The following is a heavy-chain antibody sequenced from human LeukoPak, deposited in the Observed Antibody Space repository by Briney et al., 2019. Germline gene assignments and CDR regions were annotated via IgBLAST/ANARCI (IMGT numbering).Heavy chain of an antibody. J-gene: IGHJ4*02. CDR2: ISDTGNT. CDR3: TRDLVVAAAAPDY. Sequence: GGSLRLSCAASGFTLSSYAMSWVRQAPGKGLEWVSAISDTGNTYHADSVKGRFTISRDSSKNTLFLQMNSLRVEDTAVYYCTRDLVVAAAAPDYWGQGTLVTVSS. V-gene: IGHV3-23*01. D-gene: IGHD6-6*01. CDR1: GFTLSSYA.